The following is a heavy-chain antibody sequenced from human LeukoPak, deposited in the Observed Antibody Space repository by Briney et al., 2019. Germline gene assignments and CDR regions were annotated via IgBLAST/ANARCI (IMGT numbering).Heavy chain of an antibody. Sequence: GGSLRLSCAASGFTLSNHAMHWVRQGPGKGLEYVSAISLTGDSTYYANSVKGRFTISRDDSKNTVCLQMNSLRADDTAMYYCARGYCTGTNCLVDYWGQGTLVTVSS. V-gene: IGHV3-64*01. CDR1: GFTLSNHA. CDR3: ARGYCTGTNCLVDY. D-gene: IGHD2-8*02. CDR2: ISLTGDST. J-gene: IGHJ4*02.